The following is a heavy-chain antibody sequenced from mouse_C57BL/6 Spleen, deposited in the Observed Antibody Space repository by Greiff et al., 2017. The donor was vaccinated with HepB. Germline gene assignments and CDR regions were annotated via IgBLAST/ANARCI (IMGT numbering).Heavy chain of an antibody. J-gene: IGHJ2*01. CDR1: GYSFTDYN. Sequence: LLESGPELVKPGASVKISCKASGYSFTDYNMNWVKQSNGKSLEWIGVINPNYGTTSYNQKFKGKATLTVDQSSSTAYMQLNSLTSEDSAVYYCARGYYGSSYLYYFDYWGQGTTLTVSS. V-gene: IGHV1-39*01. CDR2: INPNYGTT. D-gene: IGHD1-1*01. CDR3: ARGYYGSSYLYYFDY.